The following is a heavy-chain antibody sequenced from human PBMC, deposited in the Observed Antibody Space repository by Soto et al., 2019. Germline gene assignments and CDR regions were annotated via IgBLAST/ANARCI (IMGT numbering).Heavy chain of an antibody. CDR1: GFTFDDYG. V-gene: IGHV3-20*01. D-gene: IGHD6-19*01. CDR2: INWNGGST. J-gene: IGHJ3*02. CDR3: ARGSGYSSGWYPDAFDI. Sequence: GGSLRLSCAASGFTFDDYGMSWVRQAPGKGLEWVSGINWNGGSTGYADSVKGRFTISRDNAKNSLYLQMNSLRAEDTALYHCARGSGYSSGWYPDAFDIWGQGTMVTVSS.